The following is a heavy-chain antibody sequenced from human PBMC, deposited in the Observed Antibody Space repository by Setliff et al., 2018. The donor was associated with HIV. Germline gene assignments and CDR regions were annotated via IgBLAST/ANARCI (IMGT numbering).Heavy chain of an antibody. CDR2: IYGGGTT. Sequence: GGSLRLSCAASGFTVSSNYMSWVRQAPGKGLEWVSVIYGGGTTHYADSVKGRFTISRDNAKNSLYLQMNSLRAEDTAMYYCARDWRSGYDLNFDYWGQGTLVTVSS. J-gene: IGHJ4*02. V-gene: IGHV3-66*01. CDR3: ARDWRSGYDLNFDY. CDR1: GFTVSSNY. D-gene: IGHD5-12*01.